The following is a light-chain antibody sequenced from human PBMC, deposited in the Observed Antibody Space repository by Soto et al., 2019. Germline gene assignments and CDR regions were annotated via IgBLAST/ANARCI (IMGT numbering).Light chain of an antibody. Sequence: QSALTQPRSVSGSPGQSVTIYCTGTSXDVGGYKYVSWYQQKPGKAPKLIIYGVSMWPSVVPNRFSGSKSGNRASLTISGLQAEDEGDYSCCSYAGGPEVFGTGTKVTVL. CDR3: CSYAGGPEV. J-gene: IGLJ1*01. CDR2: GVS. CDR1: SXDVGGYKY. V-gene: IGLV2-11*01.